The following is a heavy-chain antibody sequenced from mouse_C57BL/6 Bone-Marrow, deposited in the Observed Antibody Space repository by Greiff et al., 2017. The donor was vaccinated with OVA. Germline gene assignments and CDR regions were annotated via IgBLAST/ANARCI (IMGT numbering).Heavy chain of an antibody. CDR1: GYTFTDYY. CDR3: ARGGSPWFAY. CDR2: INPYNGGT. J-gene: IGHJ3*01. Sequence: EVKLQQSGPVLVKPGASVKMSCKASGYTFTDYYMNWVKQSHGKSLEWIGVINPYNGGTSYNQKFKGKATLTVDKSSSTAYMELNSLTSEDSAVYYCARGGSPWFAYWGQGTLVTVSA. V-gene: IGHV1-19*01.